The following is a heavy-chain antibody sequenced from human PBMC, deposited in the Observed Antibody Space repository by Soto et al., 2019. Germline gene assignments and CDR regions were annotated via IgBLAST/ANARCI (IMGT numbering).Heavy chain of an antibody. CDR1: GGSISSYY. Sequence: SETLSLTCTFSGGSISSYYWSWIRQPPGKGLEWIGYIYYSGSTNYNPSLKSRVTISVDTSKNQFSLKLSSVTAADTAVYYCARVRIYYYGMDVWGQGTTVTSP. J-gene: IGHJ6*02. CDR2: IYYSGST. CDR3: ARVRIYYYGMDV. V-gene: IGHV4-59*01.